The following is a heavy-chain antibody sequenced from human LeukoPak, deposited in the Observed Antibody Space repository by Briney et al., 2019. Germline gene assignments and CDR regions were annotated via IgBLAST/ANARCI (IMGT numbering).Heavy chain of an antibody. CDR1: GYSFTSYW. CDR3: ARHDDYGDYLLDY. D-gene: IGHD4-17*01. Sequence: GESLKISCKGSGYSFTSYWIGWVRQVPGKGLEWMGIIYPGDSDTRYSPSCQGQVTISPDTSISTAYLQWSSLKASDTAMYYCARHDDYGDYLLDYWGQGTLVTVSS. J-gene: IGHJ4*02. CDR2: IYPGDSDT. V-gene: IGHV5-51*01.